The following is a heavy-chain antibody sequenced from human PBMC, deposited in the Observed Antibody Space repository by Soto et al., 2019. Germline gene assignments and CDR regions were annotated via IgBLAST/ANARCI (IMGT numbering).Heavy chain of an antibody. J-gene: IGHJ4*02. CDR2: IKSKTDGGTT. V-gene: IGHV3-15*01. Sequence: GGSLRLSCAASGFTFSNAWMSWVRQAPGKGLEWVGRIKSKTDGGTTDYAAPVKGRFTISRDDSKNTLYLQMNSLKTEDTAVYYCTTDPTEQQLTPFDYWGQGTLVTVSS. CDR1: GFTFSNAW. D-gene: IGHD6-13*01. CDR3: TTDPTEQQLTPFDY.